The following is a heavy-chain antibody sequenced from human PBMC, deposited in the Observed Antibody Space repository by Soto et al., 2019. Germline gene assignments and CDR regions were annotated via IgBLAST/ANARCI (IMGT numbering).Heavy chain of an antibody. CDR2: INTDGSNT. CDR1: GLTFNRYW. J-gene: IGHJ5*02. D-gene: IGHD2-15*01. V-gene: IGHV3-74*01. CDR3: AREFCGGGNCYTYYFDP. Sequence: GGSLRLSCAASGLTFNRYWMHWVRHAPGKGLVWVSHINTDGSNTNYADSVKGRFTISRDNAKSTLFLQMNSLRDEDTADYYCAREFCGGGNCYTYYFDPWGQGIPVTVSS.